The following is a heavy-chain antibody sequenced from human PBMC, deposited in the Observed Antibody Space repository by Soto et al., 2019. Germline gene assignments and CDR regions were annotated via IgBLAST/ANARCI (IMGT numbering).Heavy chain of an antibody. CDR2: IYWDDDQ. D-gene: IGHD1-7*01. V-gene: IGHV2-5*02. J-gene: IGHJ5*02. CDR1: GFSLSTNGG. CDR3: AHRINWNYDWFDP. Sequence: GSGPTLVNPTQTLTLTCTFSGFSLSTNGGVGWIRQPPGKALEWLALIYWDDDQRYSPSLKSRLTITKDTSKNQVVLTMTNMDPVDTATYYCAHRINWNYDWFDPWGQGTLVTVSS.